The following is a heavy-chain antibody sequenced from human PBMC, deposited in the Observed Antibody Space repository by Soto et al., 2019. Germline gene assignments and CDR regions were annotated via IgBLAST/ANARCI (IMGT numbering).Heavy chain of an antibody. CDR1: GCTFSSYT. D-gene: IGHD3-22*01. V-gene: IGHV3-21*01. Sequence: GSLRLSCAASGCTFSSYTMNWVRQAPWKVLEGVSSISSSIMYIYYADSVKGRFTISRDDAKNSLYLQMHSLRAEDTAVYYCARDLSEYYDSSGYYPGTYGMDVWGQGTTVTVPS. J-gene: IGHJ6*02. CDR2: ISSSIMYI. CDR3: ARDLSEYYDSSGYYPGTYGMDV.